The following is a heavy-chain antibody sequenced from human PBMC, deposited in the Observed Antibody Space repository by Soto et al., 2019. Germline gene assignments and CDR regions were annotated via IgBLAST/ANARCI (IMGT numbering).Heavy chain of an antibody. CDR2: INHSGST. V-gene: IGHV4-34*01. Sequence: QVQLQQWGAGLLKPSETLSLTCAVYGGSFSGYYWSWIRQPPGKGLEWIGEINHSGSTNYNPSLKSRVTISVDTSKNQFSLKLSSVTAAYTAVYYCARGRRVAVAGTPFDYWGQGTLVTVSS. CDR1: GGSFSGYY. CDR3: ARGRRVAVAGTPFDY. D-gene: IGHD6-19*01. J-gene: IGHJ4*02.